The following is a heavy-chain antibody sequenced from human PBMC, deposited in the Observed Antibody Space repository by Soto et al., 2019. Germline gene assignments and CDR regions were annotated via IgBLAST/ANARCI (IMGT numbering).Heavy chain of an antibody. CDR1: GGSITSGGYY. CDR3: ARADSSGYTSEP. D-gene: IGHD3-22*01. CDR2: IYYSGTT. J-gene: IGHJ5*02. Sequence: QVQLQESGPGLVQPSQTLSLSCTVSGGSITSGGYYWSWIRQHPGKGLEWIGYIYYSGTTYYNPSLKSRXXVXLGXSRNQFSLEVNSVSAADTAVYYCARADSSGYTSEPWGQGTLVTVSS. V-gene: IGHV4-31*03.